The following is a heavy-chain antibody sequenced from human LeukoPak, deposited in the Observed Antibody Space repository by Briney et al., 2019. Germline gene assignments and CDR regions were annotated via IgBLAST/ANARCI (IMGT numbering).Heavy chain of an antibody. CDR2: IKEDGGEK. V-gene: IGHV3-7*01. D-gene: IGHD3-10*01. CDR3: AKEVTYGGAAFDV. J-gene: IGHJ3*01. CDR1: GFTFSSYG. Sequence: GGSLRLSCAASGFTFSSYGMHWVRQAPGKGLEWVANIKEDGGEKYYVDSVKGRFTISRDNGKNSLYLQMNSLRVDDTAVYYCAKEVTYGGAAFDVWGQGTTVTVSS.